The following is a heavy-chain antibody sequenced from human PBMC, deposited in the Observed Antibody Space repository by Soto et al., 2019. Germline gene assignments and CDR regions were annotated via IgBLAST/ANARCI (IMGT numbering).Heavy chain of an antibody. V-gene: IGHV3-73*01. CDR1: GFTFSGSA. CDR2: IRSKANSYAT. D-gene: IGHD6-13*01. Sequence: GGSLRLSCAASGFTFSGSAMHWVRQASGKGLEWVGRIRSKANSYATAYAASVKGRFTISRDDSKNTAYLQMSSLKTEDTAVYYCTSASAAAGTLFDYWGQGTLVTVSS. J-gene: IGHJ4*02. CDR3: TSASAAAGTLFDY.